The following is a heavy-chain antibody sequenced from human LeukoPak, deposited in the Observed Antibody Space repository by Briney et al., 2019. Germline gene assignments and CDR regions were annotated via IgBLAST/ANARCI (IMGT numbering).Heavy chain of an antibody. Sequence: PGRSLRLSCAASGFTFYDYAMHWVRHAPGKGLEWVSGISWNSGSIGYADSVKGRFTISRDNAKNSLYLQMNSLRAEDTALYYCAKGGYSSSSPIDYWGQGTLVTVSS. J-gene: IGHJ4*02. V-gene: IGHV3-9*01. CDR1: GFTFYDYA. CDR3: AKGGYSSSSPIDY. D-gene: IGHD6-6*01. CDR2: ISWNSGSI.